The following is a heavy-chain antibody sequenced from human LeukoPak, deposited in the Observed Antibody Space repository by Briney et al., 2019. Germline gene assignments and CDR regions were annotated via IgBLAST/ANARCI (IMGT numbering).Heavy chain of an antibody. D-gene: IGHD6-19*01. CDR2: IYSGGST. J-gene: IGHJ3*02. V-gene: IGHV3-53*01. CDR1: GFTVSSNY. Sequence: PGGSLRLSCAASGFTVSSNYMSWVRQAPGKGLEWVSVIYSGGSTYYADSVKGRFTISRDNSKNTLYLQMNSLRAEDTAVYYCASRWTVAGALDAFDIWGQGTMVTVSS. CDR3: ASRWTVAGALDAFDI.